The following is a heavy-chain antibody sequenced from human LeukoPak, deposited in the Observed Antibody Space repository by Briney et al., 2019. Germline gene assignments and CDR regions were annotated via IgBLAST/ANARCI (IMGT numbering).Heavy chain of an antibody. D-gene: IGHD6-13*01. Sequence: PGGSLRLSCVASGFTFSSYWVTWVRQSPGKGLEWVANIKPDGTQNYYVDSVKGRFTISRDNAKNSLYQQMNSLRADERAVYYCARLRPYSSSWYAYYGMDVWGQGTTVTVSS. CDR2: IKPDGTQN. CDR1: GFTFSSYW. CDR3: ARLRPYSSSWYAYYGMDV. J-gene: IGHJ6*02. V-gene: IGHV3-7*04.